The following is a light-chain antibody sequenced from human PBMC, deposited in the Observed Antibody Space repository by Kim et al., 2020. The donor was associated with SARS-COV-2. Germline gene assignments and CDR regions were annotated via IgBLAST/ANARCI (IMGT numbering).Light chain of an antibody. CDR3: SSYAGTNIVV. CDR2: EVT. Sequence: QSALTQPPSASGSPGQSVTISCTGTSSDVGGYYYVSWYQQYPGKAPKLMIYEVTKRPSGVPDRFSGSKSGNTASLTVSGLQAEDEADYYCSSYAGTNIVVFGGGTQLTVL. V-gene: IGLV2-8*01. CDR1: SSDVGGYYY. J-gene: IGLJ2*01.